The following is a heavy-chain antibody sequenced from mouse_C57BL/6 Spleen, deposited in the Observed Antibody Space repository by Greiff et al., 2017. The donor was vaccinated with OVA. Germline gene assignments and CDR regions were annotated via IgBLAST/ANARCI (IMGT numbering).Heavy chain of an antibody. J-gene: IGHJ4*01. CDR3: ARGGGSSYDAMDY. D-gene: IGHD1-1*01. V-gene: IGHV3-1*01. CDR1: GYSITSGYD. Sequence: DVQLQESGPGMVKPSQSLSLTCTVTGYSITSGYDWHWIRHFPGNKLEWMGYISYSGSTNYNPSLKSRISITHDTSKNHFFLKLNSVTTEDTATYYCARGGGSSYDAMDYWGQGTSVTVSS. CDR2: ISYSGST.